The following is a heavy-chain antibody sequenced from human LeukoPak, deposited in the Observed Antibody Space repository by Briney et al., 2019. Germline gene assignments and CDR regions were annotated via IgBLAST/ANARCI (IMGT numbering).Heavy chain of an antibody. D-gene: IGHD6-13*01. Sequence: SETLSLTCAVSGGSISSGGYSWSWIRQPPGKGLEWIGYIYHSGSTYYNPSLKSRVTISVDRSKNQFSLKLSSATAADTAVYYCARGVWAPPLNWYFDLWGRGTLVTVSS. CDR3: ARGVWAPPLNWYFDL. V-gene: IGHV4-30-2*01. CDR1: GGSISSGGYS. CDR2: IYHSGST. J-gene: IGHJ2*01.